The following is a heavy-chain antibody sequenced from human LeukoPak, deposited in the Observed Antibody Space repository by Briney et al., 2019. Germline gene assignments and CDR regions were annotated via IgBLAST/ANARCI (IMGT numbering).Heavy chain of an antibody. CDR3: APSGGSYGSGSYHY. V-gene: IGHV3-64D*06. D-gene: IGHD3-10*01. J-gene: IGHJ4*02. CDR1: GFTFSSYA. Sequence: GGSLRLSCSASGFTFSSYAMHWVRQAPGKGLEYVSAISSNGGSTYYADSVKGRFTISRDNSKNTLYLQMSSLRAEDTAVYYCAPSGGSYGSGSYHYWGQGTLVTVSS. CDR2: ISSNGGST.